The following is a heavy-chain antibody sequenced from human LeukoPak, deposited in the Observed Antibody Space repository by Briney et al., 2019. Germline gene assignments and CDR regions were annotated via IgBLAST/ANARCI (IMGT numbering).Heavy chain of an antibody. D-gene: IGHD3-3*01. CDR3: ARGLGIFGVVIKGAFDI. Sequence: ASVKVSCKASGYTFTSYYMHWVRQAPGQGLEWMGIINPSGGSTSYAQKFQGRVTMTTDTSTSTAYMELRSLRSDDTAVYYCARGLGIFGVVIKGAFDIWGQGTMVTVSS. V-gene: IGHV1-46*01. CDR1: GYTFTSYY. CDR2: INPSGGST. J-gene: IGHJ3*02.